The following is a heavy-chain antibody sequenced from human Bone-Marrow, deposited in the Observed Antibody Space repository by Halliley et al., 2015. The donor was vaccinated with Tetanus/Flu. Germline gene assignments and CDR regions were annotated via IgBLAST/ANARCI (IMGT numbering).Heavy chain of an antibody. Sequence: LRLSCAVNGGSLSGNYWSWIRQPPGKGLEWIGEIIKTGSTDYNPSLKGRVTMSVDTPKNQLSLNLRSVTAADSAVYYCMRAQGPYFNGMDVWGQGTTVTVSS. CDR2: IIKTGST. V-gene: IGHV4-34*12. CDR1: GGSLSGNY. CDR3: MRAQGPYFNGMDV. J-gene: IGHJ6*02.